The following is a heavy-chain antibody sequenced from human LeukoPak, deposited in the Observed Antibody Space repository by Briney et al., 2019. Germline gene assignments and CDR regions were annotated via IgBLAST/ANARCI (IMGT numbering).Heavy chain of an antibody. CDR3: ARAHYYDSSGYIG. CDR1: GFTFSSYA. V-gene: IGHV3-23*01. J-gene: IGHJ4*02. Sequence: GGSLRLSCAASGFTFSSYAMSWVRQAPGKGLEWVSAISGSGGSTYYADSVKGRFIISRDNSKNTLYLQMNSLRAEDTAVYYCARAHYYDSSGYIGWGQGTLVTVSS. D-gene: IGHD3-22*01. CDR2: ISGSGGST.